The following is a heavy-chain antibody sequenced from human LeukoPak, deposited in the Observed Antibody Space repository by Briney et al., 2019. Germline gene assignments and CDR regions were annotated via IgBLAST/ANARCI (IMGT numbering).Heavy chain of an antibody. D-gene: IGHD2-2*01. CDR1: GGSISSSSYY. Sequence: SETLSLTCTVSGGSISSSSYYWSWIRQPPGKGLEWIGEINHSGSTNYSPSLKSRVTISVDTSERQFSLKLSSVTAADTAVYYCARGTSPGYCSSASCYEKYYYYMDVWGKGTTVTVSS. CDR2: INHSGST. CDR3: ARGTSPGYCSSASCYEKYYYYMDV. V-gene: IGHV4-39*07. J-gene: IGHJ6*03.